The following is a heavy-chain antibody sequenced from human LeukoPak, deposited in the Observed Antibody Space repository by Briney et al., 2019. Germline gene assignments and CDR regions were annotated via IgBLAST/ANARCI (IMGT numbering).Heavy chain of an antibody. V-gene: IGHV1-3*01. J-gene: IGHJ4*02. CDR3: ARGYSSGWFAFDY. CDR2: INAGNGNT. D-gene: IGHD6-19*01. CDR1: GYTFTSYD. Sequence: GASVKVSCKASGYTFTSYDINWVRQATGQGLEWMGWINAGNGNTKYSQKFQGRVIITRDTSASTVYMELSSLRSEDTAVYYCARGYSSGWFAFDYWGQGTLVTVSS.